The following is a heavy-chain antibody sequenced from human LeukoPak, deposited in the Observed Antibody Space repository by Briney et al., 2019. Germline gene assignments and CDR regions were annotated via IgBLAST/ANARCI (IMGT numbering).Heavy chain of an antibody. J-gene: IGHJ4*02. CDR1: GGSIGSSSYY. CDR3: ARDPETGTAYFDY. Sequence: SETLSLTCTVSGGSIGSSSYYWGWIRQPPGKGLEWIGSIYYSGSTYYNPSLKSRVTISVDTSKNQFSLKLSSVTAADTAVYYCARDPETGTAYFDYWGQGTLVTVSS. CDR2: IYYSGST. D-gene: IGHD1-1*01. V-gene: IGHV4-39*07.